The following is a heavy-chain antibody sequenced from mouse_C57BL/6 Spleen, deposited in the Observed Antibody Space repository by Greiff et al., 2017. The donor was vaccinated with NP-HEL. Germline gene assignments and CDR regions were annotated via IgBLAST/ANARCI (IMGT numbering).Heavy chain of an antibody. J-gene: IGHJ2*01. CDR2: IDPNSGGT. V-gene: IGHV1-72*01. CDR3: ARSRTGSSDYFDY. D-gene: IGHD1-1*01. Sequence: QVQLKQPGAELVKPGASVKLSCKASGYTFTSYWMHWVKQRPGRGLEWIGRIDPNSGGTKYNEKFKSKATLTVDKPSSTAYMQLSSLTSEDSAVYYCARSRTGSSDYFDYWGQGTTLTVSS. CDR1: GYTFTSYW.